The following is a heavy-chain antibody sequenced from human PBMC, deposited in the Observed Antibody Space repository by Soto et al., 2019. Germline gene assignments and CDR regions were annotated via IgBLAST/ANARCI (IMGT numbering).Heavy chain of an antibody. CDR1: GYSFTSYW. Sequence: PGESLKISCKGSGYSFTSYWIGWVRQMPGKGLEWMGIIYPGDSDTRYSPSFQGQVTISADKSSSTAYLQWSSLKASDTAMYYCASVDVDIVVVPAAIRTVDYWGQGTLVTVS. V-gene: IGHV5-51*01. CDR3: ASVDVDIVVVPAAIRTVDY. D-gene: IGHD2-2*02. J-gene: IGHJ4*02. CDR2: IYPGDSDT.